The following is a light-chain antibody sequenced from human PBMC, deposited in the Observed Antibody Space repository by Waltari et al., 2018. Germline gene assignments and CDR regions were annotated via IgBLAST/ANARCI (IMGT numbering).Light chain of an antibody. Sequence: QSALTQPASVSGSPGPSITMSCTGTSSDIGSQKYVSWYQHHPGKAPKLMIYDVSGRPSGVSNRFSGSKSVNTASLTISGLQADDEADYYCCAYTGSVWVFGGGTKLTVL. CDR3: CAYTGSVWV. CDR1: SSDIGSQKY. V-gene: IGLV2-14*03. J-gene: IGLJ3*02. CDR2: DVS.